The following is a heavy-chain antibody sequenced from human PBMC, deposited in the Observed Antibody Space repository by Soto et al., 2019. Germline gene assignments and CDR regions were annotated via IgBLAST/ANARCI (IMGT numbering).Heavy chain of an antibody. CDR3: ARDSSPVEYRSPLVFDY. D-gene: IGHD6-6*01. CDR1: GFTFSSYA. CDR2: ISYDGSNK. Sequence: QVQLVESGGGVVQPGRSLRLSCAASGFTFSSYAMHWVRQAPGKGLEWVAVISYDGSNKYYADSVKGRFTISRDNSKNTLYLQMNSLRAAATAVYYCARDSSPVEYRSPLVFDYWGQGTLVTVSS. J-gene: IGHJ4*02. V-gene: IGHV3-30-3*01.